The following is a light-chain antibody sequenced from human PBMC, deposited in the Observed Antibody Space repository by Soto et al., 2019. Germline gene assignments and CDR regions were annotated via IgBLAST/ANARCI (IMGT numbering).Light chain of an antibody. CDR1: HNDIGTYDY. CDR3: SSFTSNRIYV. Sequence: QSALTQPTSVSGSPGQSITISCTGNHNDIGTYDYVSWYQQHPGRAPRLLIHGVTTRPSGISGRFSASKSGLTASLTISGLQPEDEADYYRSSFTSNRIYVFGPGTKVTV. CDR2: GVT. J-gene: IGLJ1*01. V-gene: IGLV2-14*03.